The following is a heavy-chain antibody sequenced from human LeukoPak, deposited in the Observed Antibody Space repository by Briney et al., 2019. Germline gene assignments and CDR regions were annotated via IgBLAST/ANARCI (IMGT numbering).Heavy chain of an antibody. J-gene: IGHJ3*02. CDR2: IYYSGST. Sequence: LSETLSLTCTVSGGSISSYYWSWIRQPPGKGLEWIGYIYYSGSTNYNPSLKSRVTISVDTSKNQFSLKLSSVTAADTAVYYCARHVSAAYAFDIWGQGTMVTVSS. D-gene: IGHD2-2*01. V-gene: IGHV4-59*08. CDR3: ARHVSAAYAFDI. CDR1: GGSISSYY.